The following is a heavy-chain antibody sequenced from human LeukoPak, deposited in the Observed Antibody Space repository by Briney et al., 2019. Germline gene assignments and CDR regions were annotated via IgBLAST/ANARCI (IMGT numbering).Heavy chain of an antibody. Sequence: GRSLRLSCAASGFTFSSYAMHWVRQAPGKGLEWVAVISYDGSNKYYADSVKGRFTISRDNSKNTLYLQMNSLRAEDTAVYYCARGPSPGIAVAVIDYWGQGTLVTVSS. CDR3: ARGPSPGIAVAVIDY. V-gene: IGHV3-30-3*01. CDR1: GFTFSSYA. CDR2: ISYDGSNK. J-gene: IGHJ4*02. D-gene: IGHD6-19*01.